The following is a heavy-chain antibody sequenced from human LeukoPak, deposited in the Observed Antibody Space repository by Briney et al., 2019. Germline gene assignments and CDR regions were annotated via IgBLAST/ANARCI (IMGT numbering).Heavy chain of an antibody. CDR3: ARRVGGNLDY. CDR2: IWYDGTNK. D-gene: IGHD4-23*01. J-gene: IGHJ4*02. Sequence: GGSRRLSCAASGFTFSSYGMHWVRQAPGKGLKWVAVIWYDGTNKYYADSVKGRFTISRDNSKNTLYLQMNSLRAEDTAMYYCARRVGGNLDYWGQGTLVTVSS. V-gene: IGHV3-33*01. CDR1: GFTFSSYG.